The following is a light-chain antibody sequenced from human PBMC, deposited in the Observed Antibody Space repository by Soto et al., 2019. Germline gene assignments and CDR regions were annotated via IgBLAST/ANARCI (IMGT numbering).Light chain of an antibody. CDR2: KAS. CDR3: QQSYSTPWT. Sequence: DIQLTQSPSTLAASVGDRVTITCRARQYVNGWLAWYQQKPGQAPNLLIYKASTLESGVPSRFSGSGSGTDFTLTISSLQPEDFATYYCQQSYSTPWTFGQGTKVDVK. CDR1: QYVNGW. V-gene: IGKV1-5*03. J-gene: IGKJ1*01.